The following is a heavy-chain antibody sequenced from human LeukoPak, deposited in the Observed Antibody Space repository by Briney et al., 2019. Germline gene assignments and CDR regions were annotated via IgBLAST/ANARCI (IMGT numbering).Heavy chain of an antibody. J-gene: IGHJ6*03. CDR1: GYTFTSYG. V-gene: IGHV1-18*01. Sequence: GASVKVSCKASGYTFTSYGISWVRQAPGQGLEWMGWISAYNGNTNYAQKLQGRVTMTTDTSTSTAYMELRSLRSDDTAVYYCARVMRGDYDFWSGSRYYYYMDVWGKGTTVTVSS. CDR3: ARVMRGDYDFWSGSRYYYYMDV. D-gene: IGHD3-3*01. CDR2: ISAYNGNT.